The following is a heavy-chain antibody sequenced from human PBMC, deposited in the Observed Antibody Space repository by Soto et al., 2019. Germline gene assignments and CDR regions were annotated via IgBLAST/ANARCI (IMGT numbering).Heavy chain of an antibody. Sequence: VASVKVSCKASGYTFTSYGISWVRQAPGQGREWMGWISAYNGNTNYAQKLQGRVTMTTDTSTSTAYMELRSLRSDDTAVYYCASPYCSSTSCYPYYYYGMDVWGQGTTVTVSS. D-gene: IGHD2-2*01. V-gene: IGHV1-18*04. CDR3: ASPYCSSTSCYPYYYYGMDV. J-gene: IGHJ6*02. CDR2: ISAYNGNT. CDR1: GYTFTSYG.